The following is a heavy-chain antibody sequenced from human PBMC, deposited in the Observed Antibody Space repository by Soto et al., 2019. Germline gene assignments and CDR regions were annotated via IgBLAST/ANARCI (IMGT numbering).Heavy chain of an antibody. CDR1: GDSISNSYW. CDR3: ARGGEIAVGGIKYYYAMDV. V-gene: IGHV4-4*02. CDR2: VFHSGFT. J-gene: IGHJ6*02. D-gene: IGHD2-2*01. Sequence: QVQLQESGPGLVKPSGTLSLTCAVSGDSISNSYWWRWVRQPPGKGLEWIGEVFHSGFTNYTPSLKRRVTMSVDNSHNQFSLKVYSGTAADTAVYYCARGGEIAVGGIKYYYAMDVRGQETTVTVS.